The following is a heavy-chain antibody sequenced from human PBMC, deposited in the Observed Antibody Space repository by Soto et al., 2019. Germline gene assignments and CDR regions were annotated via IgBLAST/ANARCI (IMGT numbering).Heavy chain of an antibody. Sequence: SETLSLTCAVYGGSFSGYYWPWIRQAPGKGLEWIGAINHRGRTYNPSLESRVTMSVDTSKNQFSLKLSSVTAADTTVYYCARQEVPQWFTKGYYGMDVWDQGTTVTVS. CDR1: GGSFSGYY. V-gene: IGHV4-34*01. J-gene: IGHJ6*02. CDR2: INHRGRT. D-gene: IGHD2-8*01. CDR3: ARQEVPQWFTKGYYGMDV.